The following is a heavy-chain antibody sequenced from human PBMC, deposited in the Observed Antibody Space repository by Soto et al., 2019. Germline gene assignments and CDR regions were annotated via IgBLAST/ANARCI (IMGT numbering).Heavy chain of an antibody. CDR3: AKDRGCSGGSCYSYFQH. CDR2: ISGSGGST. Sequence: EVQLLESGGGLVQPGGSLRLSCAASGFTFSSYAMSWVRQAPGKGLEWVSSISGSGGSTYYADSVKGRFTISRDNAKNTMYLQMNSVRAEDTDVYYCAKDRGCSGGSCYSYFQHWGQGTLVTVSS. V-gene: IGHV3-23*01. D-gene: IGHD2-15*01. CDR1: GFTFSSYA. J-gene: IGHJ1*01.